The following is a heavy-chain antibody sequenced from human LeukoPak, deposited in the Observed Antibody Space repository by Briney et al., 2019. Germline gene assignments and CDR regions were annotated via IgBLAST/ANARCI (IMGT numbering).Heavy chain of an antibody. V-gene: IGHV3-23*01. J-gene: IGHJ2*01. CDR2: LSGSGITT. Sequence: GGSLRLSCAASGFTFSNSAMSWVRQAPGKGLEWVSTLSGSGITTYYADSVKGRFTISRDNSKNTLYLQMNSLRAEDTAVYYCAKDGQGWLQRSYWYFDLWGRGTLVTVSS. CDR1: GFTFSNSA. CDR3: AKDGQGWLQRSYWYFDL. D-gene: IGHD5-24*01.